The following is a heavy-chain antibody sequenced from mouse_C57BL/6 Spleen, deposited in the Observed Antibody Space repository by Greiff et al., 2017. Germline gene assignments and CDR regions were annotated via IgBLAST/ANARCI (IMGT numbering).Heavy chain of an antibody. J-gene: IGHJ3*01. D-gene: IGHD2-2*01. Sequence: QVQLQQSGAELVRPGASVTLSCKASGYTFTDYEMHWVKQTPVHGLEWIGAIDPETGGTAYNQKFKGKAILTADKSSSTAYMELRSLTSEDSAVYYCTRNYGYDGWFAYWGQGTRVTVSA. CDR2: IDPETGGT. CDR3: TRNYGYDGWFAY. CDR1: GYTFTDYE. V-gene: IGHV1-15*01.